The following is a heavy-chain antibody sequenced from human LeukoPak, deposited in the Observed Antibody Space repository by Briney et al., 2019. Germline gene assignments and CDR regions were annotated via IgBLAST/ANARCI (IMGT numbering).Heavy chain of an antibody. CDR3: AREVSAARLVPPEFDP. CDR2: ISAYNPNT. CDR1: GFTFTTYG. Sequence: ASVKVSCKAHGFTFTTYGFSWVRQAPGQGLEWMGWISAYNPNTYFAQNFRGRVTLTTDKSTNTAYMGLRSLRSEDTAVYYCAREVSAARLVPPEFDPWGQGTLVTVSS. D-gene: IGHD6-6*01. J-gene: IGHJ5*02. V-gene: IGHV1-18*01.